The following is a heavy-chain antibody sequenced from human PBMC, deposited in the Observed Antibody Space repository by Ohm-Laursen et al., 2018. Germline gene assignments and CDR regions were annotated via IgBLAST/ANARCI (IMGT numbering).Heavy chain of an antibody. CDR3: ARDHGWDYGDMDRDGMDV. CDR1: GGSISRYY. J-gene: IGHJ6*02. V-gene: IGHV4-59*01. Sequence: TLSLTCTVSGGSISRYYWSWIRQPPGKGLEWIGYIYHSGSTNYNPSLKSRVTISVDTPKNQFSLKLSSVTAADTAVYYCARDHGWDYGDMDRDGMDVWGQGTTVTVSS. CDR2: IYHSGST. D-gene: IGHD4-17*01.